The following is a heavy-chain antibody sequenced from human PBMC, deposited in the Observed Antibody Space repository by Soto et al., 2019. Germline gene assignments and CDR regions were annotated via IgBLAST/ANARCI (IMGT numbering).Heavy chain of an antibody. J-gene: IGHJ4*02. D-gene: IGHD1-1*01. V-gene: IGHV3-23*01. CDR1: GFRYSTYG. Sequence: EVQLLESGGGLVQPGGSLRLSCAVSGFRYSTYGVTWVRQAPGKGLEWVSGVSGGSGTTHYKDSVRGRFTVTGDNSKSTVYLEMNSLRLEDTAVYYCTRWNGYADYWGQGTLVTVSS. CDR3: TRWNGYADY. CDR2: VSGGSGTT.